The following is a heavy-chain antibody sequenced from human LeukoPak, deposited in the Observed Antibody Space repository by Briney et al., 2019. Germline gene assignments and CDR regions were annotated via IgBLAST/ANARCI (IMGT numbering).Heavy chain of an antibody. CDR3: VKDLSSNWPSFDY. V-gene: IGHV3-20*04. J-gene: IGHJ4*02. CDR2: INWDGTNT. CDR1: GGSFGDYG. D-gene: IGHD1-1*01. Sequence: GGSLRLSCAASGGSFGDYGMSWVRQPPGKGLEWVSGINWDGTNTHYADSVKGRFTIARDNAENSLYLQMNSLRDADTAFYYCVKDLSSNWPSFDYWGRGTLVTVSS.